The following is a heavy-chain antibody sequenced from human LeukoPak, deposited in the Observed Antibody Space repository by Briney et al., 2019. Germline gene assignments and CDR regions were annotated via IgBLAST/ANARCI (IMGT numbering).Heavy chain of an antibody. V-gene: IGHV3-53*01. Sequence: GESLKISCKGSGYSFTSYWIGWVRQMPGKGLEWVSLIYSSGSTYYADSVKGRFTISRDNSKNTLYLQVNSLRAEDTAVYYCARRGDGGRSFDYWGQGTLVTVSS. CDR2: IYSSGST. J-gene: IGHJ4*02. CDR3: ARRGDGGRSFDY. CDR1: GYSFTSYW. D-gene: IGHD4-23*01.